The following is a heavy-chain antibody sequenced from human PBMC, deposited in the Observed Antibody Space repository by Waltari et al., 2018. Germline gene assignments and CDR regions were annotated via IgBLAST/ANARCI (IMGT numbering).Heavy chain of an antibody. Sequence: EVQLVESGGGLVQPGGSLRLSCAASGFTFSSYAMSWVRQAPGKGLEWVSAISGSGGSTCYADSVKGRFTISRDNSKNTLYLQMNSLRAEDTAVYYCARVGYGSGSYPLGYYYYGMDVWGQGTTVTVSS. D-gene: IGHD3-10*01. CDR3: ARVGYGSGSYPLGYYYYGMDV. V-gene: IGHV3-23*04. CDR1: GFTFSSYA. CDR2: ISGSGGST. J-gene: IGHJ6*02.